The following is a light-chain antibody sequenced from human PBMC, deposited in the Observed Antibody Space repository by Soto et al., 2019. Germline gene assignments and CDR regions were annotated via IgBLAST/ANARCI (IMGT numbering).Light chain of an antibody. CDR2: LGS. J-gene: IGKJ4*01. V-gene: IGKV2-28*01. CDR3: MQALQTPLT. Sequence: DIVMTQSPLSLPVTPGEPASISCRSSRSLLHSNGYNYLDWYLQKPGQSPQLLIYLGSNRASGVPDRFRGSGSGTDFTLKISRVEAEDVGVYYCMQALQTPLTFGGGTKVEI. CDR1: RSLLHSNGYNY.